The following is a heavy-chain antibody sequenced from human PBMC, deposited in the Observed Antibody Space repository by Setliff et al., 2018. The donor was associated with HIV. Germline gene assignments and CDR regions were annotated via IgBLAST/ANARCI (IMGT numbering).Heavy chain of an antibody. Sequence: GGSLRLSCAASGFTVSDNYMSWVRQAPGKGLEWVSVIYRDGATYYADSVKGRFTISRDTAKNTVYLQMNSLTSEDTAFYYCARGRINYGDYYYWGQGTLVTVPS. CDR3: ARGRINYGDYYY. V-gene: IGHV3-53*01. CDR2: IYRDGAT. J-gene: IGHJ4*02. D-gene: IGHD4-17*01. CDR1: GFTVSDNY.